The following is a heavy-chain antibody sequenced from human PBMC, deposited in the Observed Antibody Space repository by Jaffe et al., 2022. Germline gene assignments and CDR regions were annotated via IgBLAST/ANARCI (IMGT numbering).Heavy chain of an antibody. Sequence: EVQLVQSGAEVKKPGESLKISCKGSGYSFTSYWIGWVRQMPGKGLEWMGIIYPGDSDTRYSPSFQGQVTISADKSISTAYLQWSSLKASDTAMYYCVRGRHFDWSPLNYYFDYWGQGTLVTVSS. CDR1: GYSFTSYW. CDR3: VRGRHFDWSPLNYYFDY. D-gene: IGHD3-9*01. CDR2: IYPGDSDT. V-gene: IGHV5-51*03. J-gene: IGHJ4*02.